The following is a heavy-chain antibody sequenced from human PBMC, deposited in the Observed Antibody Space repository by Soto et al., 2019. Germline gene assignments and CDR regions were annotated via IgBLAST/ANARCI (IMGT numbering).Heavy chain of an antibody. CDR3: AKEVGAITYYYYGMDV. CDR2: ISYDGSNK. D-gene: IGHD1-26*01. Sequence: PGGSLRLSCAASGFTFSSYGMHWVRQAPGKGLEWVAVISYDGSNKYYADSVKGRFTISRDNSKNTLYLQMNSLRAEDTAVYYCAKEVGAITYYYYGMDVWGQGTTVTVSS. V-gene: IGHV3-30*18. CDR1: GFTFSSYG. J-gene: IGHJ6*02.